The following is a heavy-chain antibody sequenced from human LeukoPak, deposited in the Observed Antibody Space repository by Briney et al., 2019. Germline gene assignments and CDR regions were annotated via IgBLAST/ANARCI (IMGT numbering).Heavy chain of an antibody. Sequence: GESLKISCKGSGYSFSTHWIGWVRQMPGKGLEWMGIIYAGDFDTRYSPSFQGQVTISVDRSINTAYLQWRSLKASDTAIYYCARQSGDYSYYYYMDVWGKGTTVTISS. J-gene: IGHJ6*03. V-gene: IGHV5-51*01. CDR3: ARQSGDYSYYYYMDV. CDR1: GYSFSTHW. CDR2: IYAGDFDT. D-gene: IGHD2-21*02.